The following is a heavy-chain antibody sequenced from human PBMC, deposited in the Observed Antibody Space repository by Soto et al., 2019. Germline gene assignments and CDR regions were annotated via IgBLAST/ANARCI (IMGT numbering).Heavy chain of an antibody. CDR2: IIPVFGTA. J-gene: IGHJ6*02. Sequence: ASVKVSCKGSGGTFSSYFINWVRQAPGQGLEWVGGIIPVFGTASYAEKFQGRVTITADESTSTAYMELSRLRSDDTAVYYCARETPSAAAAYYYYGLDVWGQGTTVTVSS. CDR1: GGTFSSYF. D-gene: IGHD6-13*01. CDR3: ARETPSAAAAYYYYGLDV. V-gene: IGHV1-69*13.